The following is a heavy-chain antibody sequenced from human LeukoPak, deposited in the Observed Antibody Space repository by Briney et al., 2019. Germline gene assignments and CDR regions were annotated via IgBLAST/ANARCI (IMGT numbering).Heavy chain of an antibody. CDR2: INSDGSSI. D-gene: IGHD5-12*01. J-gene: IGHJ4*02. V-gene: IGHV3-74*01. CDR3: TRGASGYGNFDY. CDR1: GFSVGGYW. Sequence: QPGGSLRLSCAASGFSVGGYWMHWVRHGPGMGLVWVSRINSDGSSISYADSVKGRFSISRDNAKNTLYLQMNSLRAEDTAVCYCTRGASGYGNFDYWGQGTLVTVSS.